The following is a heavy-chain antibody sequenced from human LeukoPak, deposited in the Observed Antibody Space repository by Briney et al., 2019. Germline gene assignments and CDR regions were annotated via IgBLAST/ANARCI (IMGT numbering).Heavy chain of an antibody. CDR2: MNPNSGNT. CDR3: ARTRGIVGATSGWFDP. D-gene: IGHD1-26*01. J-gene: IGHJ5*02. Sequence: ASVKVSCKASGYTFTSYDINWVRQATGQGLEWMGWMNPNSGNTGYAQKFQGRVTMTRNTSISIAYMKVSSLRSEDTAVYYCARTRGIVGATSGWFDPWGQGTLVTVSS. V-gene: IGHV1-8*01. CDR1: GYTFTSYD.